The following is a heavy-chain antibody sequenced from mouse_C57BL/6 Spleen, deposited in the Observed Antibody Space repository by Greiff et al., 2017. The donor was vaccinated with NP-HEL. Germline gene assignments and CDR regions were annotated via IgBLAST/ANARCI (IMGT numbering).Heavy chain of an antibody. CDR3: ARKGYDVPYWYFDV. CDR1: GYTFTSYW. CDR2: IDPSDSET. D-gene: IGHD2-2*01. Sequence: LKQPGAELVRPGSSVKLSCKASGYTFTSYWMHWVKQRPIQGLEWIGNIDPSDSETHYNQKFKDKATLTVDKSSSTAYMQLSSLTSEDSAVYYCARKGYDVPYWYFDVWGTGTTVTVSS. J-gene: IGHJ1*03. V-gene: IGHV1-52*01.